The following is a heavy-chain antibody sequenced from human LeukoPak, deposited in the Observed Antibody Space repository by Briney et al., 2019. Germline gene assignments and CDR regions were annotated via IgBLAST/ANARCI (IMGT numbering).Heavy chain of an antibody. V-gene: IGHV3-64*01. J-gene: IGHJ4*02. CDR3: ARAASRYYYDSSGYYFDY. Sequence: PGGSLRLSCAASGFTFSSYAMHWVRQAPGKGLEYVSAISSNGGSTYYANSVKGRFTISRDNSKNTLYLQMGSLRAEDMAVYYCARAASRYYYDSSGYYFDYWGQGTLVTLSS. D-gene: IGHD3-22*01. CDR1: GFTFSSYA. CDR2: ISSNGGST.